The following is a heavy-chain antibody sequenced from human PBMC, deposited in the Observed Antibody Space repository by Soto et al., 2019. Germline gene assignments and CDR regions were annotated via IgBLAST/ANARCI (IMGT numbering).Heavy chain of an antibody. CDR1: GGSISSGGYY. CDR3: ARQPYCSSTSCYPFSNWFDP. D-gene: IGHD2-2*01. CDR2: IYYSGST. J-gene: IGHJ5*02. Sequence: SETLSLTCTVSGGSISSGGYYWSWIRQHPGKGLEWIGYIYYSGSTYYNPSLKSRVTISVDTSKNQFSLKLSSVTAADTAVYYCARQPYCSSTSCYPFSNWFDPWGQGTLVTVSS. V-gene: IGHV4-39*01.